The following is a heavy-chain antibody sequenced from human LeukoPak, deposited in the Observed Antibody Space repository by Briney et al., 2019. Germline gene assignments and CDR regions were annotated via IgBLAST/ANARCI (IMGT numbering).Heavy chain of an antibody. CDR2: IKQDASER. CDR1: GFTFSSYW. V-gene: IGHV3-7*01. CDR3: ATPTAGTWHFDY. J-gene: IGHJ4*02. Sequence: GGSLRLSCAVSGFTFSSYWMTGVRQAPGKGLEWVANIKQDASERYYVDSVKGRFTISRDNAKNSLYLQMNSLRAEDTAVYYCATPTAGTWHFDYWGQGTLVTVSS. D-gene: IGHD1-1*01.